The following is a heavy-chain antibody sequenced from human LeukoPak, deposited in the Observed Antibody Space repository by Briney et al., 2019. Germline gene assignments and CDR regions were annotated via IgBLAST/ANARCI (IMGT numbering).Heavy chain of an antibody. D-gene: IGHD1-7*01. CDR3: ARDGSTTGTTRGSSLYRDY. Sequence: GGSLRLSCAASGFTFSSYSMNWVRQAPGKGLEWVSSISSSSSYIYYADSVKGRFTISRDNAKNSLYLQMNSLRAEDTAVYYCARDGSTTGTTRGSSLYRDYWGQGTLVTVSS. CDR1: GFTFSSYS. CDR2: ISSSSSYI. V-gene: IGHV3-21*01. J-gene: IGHJ4*02.